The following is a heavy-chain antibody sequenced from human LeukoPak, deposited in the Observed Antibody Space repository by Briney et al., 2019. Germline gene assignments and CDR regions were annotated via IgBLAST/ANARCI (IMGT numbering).Heavy chain of an antibody. CDR2: VKSDGITT. CDR1: GFPFSNYW. Sequence: GGSLRLSCAASGFPFSNYWMHGVPQAPGEGLVWVSGVKSDGITTIYADSVKGRFTISRDNAKNTLYLQMNSLRAEDTGVYYCAREMGATDYWGQGTLVTVSS. V-gene: IGHV3-74*01. J-gene: IGHJ4*02. CDR3: AREMGATDY. D-gene: IGHD1-26*01.